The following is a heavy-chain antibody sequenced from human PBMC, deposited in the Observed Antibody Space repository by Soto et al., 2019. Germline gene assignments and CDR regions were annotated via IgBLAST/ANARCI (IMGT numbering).Heavy chain of an antibody. D-gene: IGHD6-19*01. V-gene: IGHV3-23*01. CDR3: AKYVAVAGTALYGMDV. J-gene: IGHJ6*02. CDR1: GFSFSSYA. CDR2: ISNSGGTT. Sequence: EVQLLESGGGLVQPGGSLRVSCAASGFSFSSYAMSWARQAPGKGLEWVSVISNSGGTTFYADCVKCRFTISRDNCKNTVFPQMSSLRAEDTAVYYFAKYVAVAGTALYGMDVWGQGTTVTVS.